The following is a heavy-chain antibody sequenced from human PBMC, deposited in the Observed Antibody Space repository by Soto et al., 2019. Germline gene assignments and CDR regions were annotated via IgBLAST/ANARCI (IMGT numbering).Heavy chain of an antibody. J-gene: IGHJ4*02. CDR3: ARGSRITIFGVVTRYFDY. V-gene: IGHV1-3*01. CDR2: INAGNGNT. CDR1: GYTFTSYA. Sequence: ASVKVSCEASGYTFTSYAMHWVRQAPGQRLEWMGWINAGNGNTKYSQKFQGRVTITRDTSASTAYMELSSLRSEDTAVYYCARGSRITIFGVVTRYFDYWGQGTLVTVSS. D-gene: IGHD3-3*01.